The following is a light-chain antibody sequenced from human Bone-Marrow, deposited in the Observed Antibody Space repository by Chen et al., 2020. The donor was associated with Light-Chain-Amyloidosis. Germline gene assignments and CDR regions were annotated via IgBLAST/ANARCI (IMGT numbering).Light chain of an antibody. CDR3: AAWDDSLNGVV. J-gene: IGLJ2*01. CDR2: FDD. Sequence: QSVLTQPPSVSETPRQRVTIPCSGSRSNIGDNAVNWYQQLPGKAPKLLIYFDDLLPSGVSDRFSGFKSGTSASLAITGLQSEDEADYYCAAWDDSLNGVVFGGGTKLTVL. V-gene: IGLV1-36*01. CDR1: RSNIGDNA.